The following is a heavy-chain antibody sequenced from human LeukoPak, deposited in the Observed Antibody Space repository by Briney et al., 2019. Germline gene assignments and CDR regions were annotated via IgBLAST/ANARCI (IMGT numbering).Heavy chain of an antibody. CDR3: ARAAVRGRTTRNWIDP. CDR2: INHDGSP. Sequence: SETLSLTCAEYGGSFSGYYWSWIRQPPGKVLEWIGEINHDGSPNYNPSLKSRVTISVDTSKNQFSLRLNSLTAADTAVYYCARAAVRGRTTRNWIDPWGQGTLVTVSS. J-gene: IGHJ5*02. CDR1: GGSFSGYY. D-gene: IGHD3-10*01. V-gene: IGHV4-34*01.